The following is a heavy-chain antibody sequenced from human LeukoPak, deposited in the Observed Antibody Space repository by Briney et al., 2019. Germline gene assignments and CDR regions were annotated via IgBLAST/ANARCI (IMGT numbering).Heavy chain of an antibody. CDR3: ARAPKDSYGPDSVYFDY. CDR1: GGTFSSYA. J-gene: IGHJ4*02. CDR2: IIPIFGTA. V-gene: IGHV1-69*13. Sequence: SVKVSCKASGGTFSSYAISWVRQAPGQGLDWMGGIIPIFGTANYAQKFQGRVTITADESTSTAYMELSSLRSEDTAVYYCARAPKDSYGPDSVYFDYWGQGTLVTVSS. D-gene: IGHD5-18*01.